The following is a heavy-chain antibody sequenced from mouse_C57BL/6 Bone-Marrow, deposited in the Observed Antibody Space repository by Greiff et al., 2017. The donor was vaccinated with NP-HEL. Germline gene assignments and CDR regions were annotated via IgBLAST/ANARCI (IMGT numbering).Heavy chain of an antibody. CDR3: AREGNYGDY. D-gene: IGHD2-1*01. CDR1: GFTFSSYA. Sequence: EVQLVESGGGLVKPGGSLKLSCAASGFTFSSYAMSWVRQTPEKRLEWVATISDGGSYTYYPDNVKGRFTISRDNAKNNLYLQMSHLKSEDTAMYYCAREGNYGDYWGQGTTLTVSS. J-gene: IGHJ2*01. CDR2: ISDGGSYT. V-gene: IGHV5-4*01.